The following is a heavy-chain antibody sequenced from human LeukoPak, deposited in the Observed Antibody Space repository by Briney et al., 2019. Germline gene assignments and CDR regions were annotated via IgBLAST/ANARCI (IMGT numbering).Heavy chain of an antibody. V-gene: IGHV3-23*01. CDR2: ISGSGATT. J-gene: IGHJ5*02. D-gene: IGHD2-2*01. Sequence: PGGSLRLSCAASGITLNNNAMSWVRQAPGKGLEWVSGISGSGATTYYADSVKGRFTISRDNSKNTLYLQMNSLRAEDTAVYYCARDLRDTYCSSTSCFEDNWFDPWGQGTLVTVSP. CDR3: ARDLRDTYCSSTSCFEDNWFDP. CDR1: GITLNNNA.